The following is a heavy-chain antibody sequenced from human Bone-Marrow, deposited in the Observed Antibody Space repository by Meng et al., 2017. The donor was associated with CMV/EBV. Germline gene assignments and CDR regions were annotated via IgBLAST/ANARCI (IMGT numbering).Heavy chain of an antibody. V-gene: IGHV1-18*01. CDR3: ARDCDTAMVYVWFYYYYGRDV. D-gene: IGHD5-18*01. J-gene: IGHJ6*02. Sequence: ASVKVSCKASGYTFTSYGISWVRQAPGQGLEWMGWISAYNGNTNYAQKLQGRVTMTTDTSTSTAYMELRSLRSDDTAVYYCARDCDTAMVYVWFYYYYGRDVWGQGTTVTVYS. CDR2: ISAYNGNT. CDR1: GYTFTSYG.